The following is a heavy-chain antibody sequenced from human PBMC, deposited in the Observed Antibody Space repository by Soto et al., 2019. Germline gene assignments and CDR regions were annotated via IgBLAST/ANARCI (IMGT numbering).Heavy chain of an antibody. CDR1: GGSISSYY. CDR2: IYYSGST. J-gene: IGHJ4*02. CDR3: ATMGTPATGLYFFDY. Sequence: SETLSLTCTVSGGSISSYYWSWIRQPPGKGLEWIGYIYYSGSTNYNPSLKSRVTISVDTSKNQFSLNLSFVTAADTSVYYCATMGTPATGLYFFDYWGQGSLVTVSS. D-gene: IGHD2-15*01. V-gene: IGHV4-59*08.